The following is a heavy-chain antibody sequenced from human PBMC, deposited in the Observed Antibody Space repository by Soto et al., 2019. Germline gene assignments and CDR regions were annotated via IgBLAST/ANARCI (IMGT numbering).Heavy chain of an antibody. V-gene: IGHV1-69*01. J-gene: IGHJ4*02. CDR1: GATYSTSA. CDR2: INPILGTP. D-gene: IGHD2-2*03. CDR3: ASGGVDVVSTSAFDY. Sequence: QVQLVQSGAEVKKPGSSVKVSCKASGATYSTSAISWVRQAPGQGLEWMGGINPILGTPDYAHKFQGRVTLTADESTSTVNTELGILISEDKALSCCASGGVDVVSTSAFDYWGQGPLVNVS.